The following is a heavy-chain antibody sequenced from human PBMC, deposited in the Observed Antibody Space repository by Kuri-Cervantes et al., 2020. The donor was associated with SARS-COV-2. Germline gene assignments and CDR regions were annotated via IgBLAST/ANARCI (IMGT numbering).Heavy chain of an antibody. Sequence: GESLKISCAASCFTFSSYAMHWVRQAPGKGQEWVAVIWYDGSNKYHPDSVKGRFTISRDNSKNTLYLQMNSLRAEDTAVYYCARSLYGGTSWYYGMDVWGQGTTVTVSS. V-gene: IGHV3-33*01. D-gene: IGHD4-23*01. J-gene: IGHJ6*02. CDR2: IWYDGSNK. CDR3: ARSLYGGTSWYYGMDV. CDR1: CFTFSSYA.